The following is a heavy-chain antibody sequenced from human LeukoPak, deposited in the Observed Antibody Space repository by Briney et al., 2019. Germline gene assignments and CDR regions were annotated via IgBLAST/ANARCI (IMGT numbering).Heavy chain of an antibody. J-gene: IGHJ3*02. CDR2: FNPENGNT. Sequence: ASVKVSCKASGYSFVGYGITWVRQAPGQGLEWMGWFNPENGNTNYAQKVQGRVTMTADTSTSTSYMELRSLRSDDTAVYYCARDGVRWELSSAFDIWGQGTMVTVSS. CDR3: ARDGVRWELSSAFDI. V-gene: IGHV1-18*01. D-gene: IGHD4-23*01. CDR1: GYSFVGYG.